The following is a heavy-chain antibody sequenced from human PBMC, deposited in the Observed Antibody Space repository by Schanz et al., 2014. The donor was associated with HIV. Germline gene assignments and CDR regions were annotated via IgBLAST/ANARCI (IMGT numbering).Heavy chain of an antibody. V-gene: IGHV3-33*08. CDR3: ARVANWDYYGMDV. Sequence: VQLLESGGGLVQRGGSLRLSCAASGFTFSNYAMSWVRQAPGKGLEWVAVIWYDGTNIDYADSVKGRFTVSRDNSKNMLYLQMNSLRAEDTAVYYCARVANWDYYGMDVWGRGTTVTVSS. CDR1: GFTFSNYA. D-gene: IGHD3-16*01. J-gene: IGHJ6*02. CDR2: IWYDGTNI.